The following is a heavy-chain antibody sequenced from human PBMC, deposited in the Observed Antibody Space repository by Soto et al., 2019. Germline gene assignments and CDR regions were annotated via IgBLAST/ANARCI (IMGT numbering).Heavy chain of an antibody. D-gene: IGHD3-22*01. CDR2: IYYSGST. CDR1: GGSVSSGSYY. Sequence: SETLSLTCTVSGGSVSSGSYYWSWIRQPPGKGLEWIGYIYYSGSTNCNSSLKSRVTISVDTSKNQFSLKLTSVTAADTAVYYCARDRGYYDSSGYLKAFDIWGQGTMVT. V-gene: IGHV4-61*01. CDR3: ARDRGYYDSSGYLKAFDI. J-gene: IGHJ3*02.